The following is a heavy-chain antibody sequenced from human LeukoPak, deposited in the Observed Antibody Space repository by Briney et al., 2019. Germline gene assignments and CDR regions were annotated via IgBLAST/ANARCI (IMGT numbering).Heavy chain of an antibody. J-gene: IGHJ6*02. CDR2: ISIISSYI. Sequence: GGSLRLSCAASGFSFSSYSMNWVRQAPGKGLEWVSSISIISSYIYYADSVKGRFTISRDNAKNSLYLQMSSLRAEDTAVYYCARGEDGMDVWGQGTTVTVSS. CDR3: ARGEDGMDV. CDR1: GFSFSSYS. V-gene: IGHV3-21*01. D-gene: IGHD1-26*01.